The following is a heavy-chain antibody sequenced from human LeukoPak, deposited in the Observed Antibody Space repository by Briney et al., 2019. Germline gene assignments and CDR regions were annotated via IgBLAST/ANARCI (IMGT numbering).Heavy chain of an antibody. V-gene: IGHV3-53*01. J-gene: IGHJ3*02. CDR1: GLTVSSYY. Sequence: GGSLRLSCAASGLTVSSYYMNWVSQAPGKGLEWVSLIYSYGSTYYADSVKHRFTISRDNSKNTLYLQMNSLRSEDTAVYYCARGSSGYDRDAFDIWGQGTMVTVSS. CDR3: ARGSSGYDRDAFDI. CDR2: IYSYGST. D-gene: IGHD5-12*01.